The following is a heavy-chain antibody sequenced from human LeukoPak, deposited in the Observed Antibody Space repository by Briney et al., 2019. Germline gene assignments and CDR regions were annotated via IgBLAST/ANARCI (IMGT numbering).Heavy chain of an antibody. CDR2: IYQSGST. J-gene: IGHJ6*03. CDR3: ARMIGTGGYYYYMDV. CDR1: GYSISSGYY. D-gene: IGHD3-10*01. Sequence: PSETLSLTCTVSGYSISSGYYWGWIRQPPGKGLEGIGSIYQSGSTYYNPSLKSRVTISVDTSKNQFSLKLSSVTAADTAVYYCARMIGTGGYYYYMDVWGKGTTVTVSS. V-gene: IGHV4-38-2*02.